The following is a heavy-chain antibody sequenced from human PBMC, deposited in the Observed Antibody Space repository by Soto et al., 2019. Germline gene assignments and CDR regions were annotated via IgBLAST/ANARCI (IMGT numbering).Heavy chain of an antibody. Sequence: ESGGGVVQPGRSLRLSCAASGFTFSSYGMHWVRQAPGKGLEWVAVISYDGSNKYYADSVKGRFTISRDNSKNTLYLQMNSLRAEDTAVYYCAKDPSATVTTLVDYWGQGTLVTVSS. J-gene: IGHJ4*02. D-gene: IGHD4-4*01. V-gene: IGHV3-30*18. CDR2: ISYDGSNK. CDR1: GFTFSSYG. CDR3: AKDPSATVTTLVDY.